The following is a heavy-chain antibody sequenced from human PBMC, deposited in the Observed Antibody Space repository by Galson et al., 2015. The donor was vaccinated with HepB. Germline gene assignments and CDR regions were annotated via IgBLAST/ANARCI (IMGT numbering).Heavy chain of an antibody. Sequence: SLRLSCAASGFIFSSNAMSWARQAPGKGLEWVSAISGSSGTTYYADSVKGRFTISRDDAKNTLYLQMNSLRAEDTAVYYCAKKGCSGGSCYGVLDYWGQGTLVTVSS. J-gene: IGHJ4*02. CDR1: GFIFSSNA. V-gene: IGHV3-23*01. D-gene: IGHD2-15*01. CDR3: AKKGCSGGSCYGVLDY. CDR2: ISGSSGTT.